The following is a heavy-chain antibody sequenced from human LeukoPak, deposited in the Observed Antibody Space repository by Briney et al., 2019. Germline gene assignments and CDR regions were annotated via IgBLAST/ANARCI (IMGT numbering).Heavy chain of an antibody. CDR3: ARLYCGGDCYVDY. D-gene: IGHD2-21*02. V-gene: IGHV3-11*01. CDR2: ISSSGSTI. J-gene: IGHJ4*02. Sequence: GGSLRLSCAASRFTFSDYYMTWIRQAPGKGLERVSYISSSGSTISYTDSVKGRFTISRDNAKNSLYLQMNSLRVEDMAVYYCARLYCGGDCYVDYWGQGTLVTVSS. CDR1: RFTFSDYY.